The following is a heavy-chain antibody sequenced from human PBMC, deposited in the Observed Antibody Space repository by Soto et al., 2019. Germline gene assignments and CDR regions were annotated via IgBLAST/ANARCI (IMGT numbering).Heavy chain of an antibody. Sequence: QVQLVQSGAEVKKPGASVKVSCKAYGYTFTSYAMHWVRQAPGQRLEWMGWINAGNGNTKYSQHLPGRVTTTRDTSASTAYMELSSLRSEDTAVYYCARGPGGPDGPGDYWGQGALVTVSS. V-gene: IGHV1-3*01. CDR2: INAGNGNT. CDR1: GYTFTSYA. D-gene: IGHD2-15*01. CDR3: ARGPGGPDGPGDY. J-gene: IGHJ4*02.